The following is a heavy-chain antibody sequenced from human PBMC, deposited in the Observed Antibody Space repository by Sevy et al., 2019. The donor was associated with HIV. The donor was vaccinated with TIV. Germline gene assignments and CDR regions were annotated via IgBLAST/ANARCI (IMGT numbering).Heavy chain of an antibody. D-gene: IGHD3-16*02. V-gene: IGHV1-2*02. CDR2: INPNSGGT. CDR1: GYTFTGYY. CDR3: ASLQDDYVWGSYHPSDY. Sequence: ASVKVSCKASGYTFTGYYMHWVRQAPGQGLEWMGWINPNSGGTNYAQKFQGRVTMTRDTSISTAYMELSRLRSDDTAVYYCASLQDDYVWGSYHPSDYWGQGTLVTVSS. J-gene: IGHJ4*02.